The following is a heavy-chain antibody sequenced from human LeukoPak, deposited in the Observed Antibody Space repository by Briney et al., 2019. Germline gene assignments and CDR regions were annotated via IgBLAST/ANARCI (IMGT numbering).Heavy chain of an antibody. CDR3: AKDGSWGDYYFYFYIDV. V-gene: IGHV3-23*01. CDR1: GFTFGNSA. Sequence: GGSLRLSCEVSGFTFGNSAMSWVRQAPGRGLEWISSIRASGHYTYTADSLKGRFTISRDNSKNTLYLQMNSLRAEDTALYYCAKDGSWGDYYFYFYIDVWGKGTTVTVSS. CDR2: IRASGHYT. J-gene: IGHJ6*03. D-gene: IGHD3-16*01.